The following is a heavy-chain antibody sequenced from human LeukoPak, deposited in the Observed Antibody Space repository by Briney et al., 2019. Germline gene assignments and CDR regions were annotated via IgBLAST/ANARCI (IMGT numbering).Heavy chain of an antibody. J-gene: IGHJ4*02. V-gene: IGHV4-59*08. CDR3: ARLDCVLEGCYNH. CDR2: VSSDGTT. CDR1: GDSVTSSY. Sequence: SETLSLTCSVSGDSVTSSYWSWVRQPPGEGLEWLGYVSSDGTTNYTPSLRSRLIMSVDTAKNDISLILTSVTAADTAIYYCARLDCVLEGCYNHWGRGTLVTVSS. D-gene: IGHD2-15*01.